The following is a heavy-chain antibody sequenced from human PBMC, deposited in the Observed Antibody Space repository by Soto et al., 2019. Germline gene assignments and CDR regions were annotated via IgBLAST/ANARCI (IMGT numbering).Heavy chain of an antibody. J-gene: IGHJ4*02. CDR2: ISAYNGNT. CDR1: GYTFTSYG. CDR3: AGANSGGAVAALGG. D-gene: IGHD6-19*01. Sequence: QVQLVQSGAEVKKPGASVKVSCKASGYTFTSYGISWVRQAPGQGLEWMGWISAYNGNTNYAQKLQGRVTMTTDTTTRHSYKEVRSLRTDGTAGYYRAGANSGGAVAALGGWGQGTLVTVSS. V-gene: IGHV1-18*01.